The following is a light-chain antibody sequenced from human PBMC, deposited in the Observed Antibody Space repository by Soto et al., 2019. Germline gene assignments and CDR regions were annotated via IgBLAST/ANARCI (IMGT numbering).Light chain of an antibody. Sequence: EIVMTQSPATLSVSPGERATLSCRASQSVSTNLAWYQQKPGQAPRLLIYVASARATGIPARFGGSGSGTEFTLSISSLQSEDFAVYYCQQYNNWPWTFGQGTKVEIK. J-gene: IGKJ1*01. CDR2: VAS. CDR1: QSVSTN. CDR3: QQYNNWPWT. V-gene: IGKV3-15*01.